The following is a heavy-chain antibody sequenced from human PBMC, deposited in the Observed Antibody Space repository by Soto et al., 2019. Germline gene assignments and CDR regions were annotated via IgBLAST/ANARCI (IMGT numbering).Heavy chain of an antibody. CDR3: AREEVSRPNTYHGLDV. Sequence: EVQLVESGGGLVKPGGSLRLSCAASGFTFNTYTMNWVRQAPGKGLEWVSSISSRSIYIYYADSVTGRFTISTDAATNSLYLQTNGLRAEDTAVYYCAREEVSRPNTYHGLDVWGRGTTVTVSS. V-gene: IGHV3-21*01. J-gene: IGHJ6*02. CDR1: GFTFNTYT. CDR2: ISSRSIYI.